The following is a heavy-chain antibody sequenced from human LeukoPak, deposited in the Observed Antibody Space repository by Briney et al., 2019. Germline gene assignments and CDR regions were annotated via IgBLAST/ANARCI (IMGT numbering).Heavy chain of an antibody. CDR1: GFTVSSNY. CDR3: ARDRTTVTHRYCYYYGMDV. D-gene: IGHD4-17*01. J-gene: IGHJ6*02. V-gene: IGHV3-66*01. CDR2: IYSGGST. Sequence: GGSLRLSCAASGFTVSSNYMSWVRQAPGNRLEGVSVIYSGGSTYYADSVKGRFTISRDNSKNTLYLQMNSLRAEDTAVYYCARDRTTVTHRYCYYYGMDVWGQGTTVTVSS.